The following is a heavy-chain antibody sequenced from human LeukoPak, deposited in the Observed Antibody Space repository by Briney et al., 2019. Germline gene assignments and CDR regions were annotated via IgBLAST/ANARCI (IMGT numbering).Heavy chain of an antibody. CDR1: GFSFSIHD. V-gene: IGHV3-23*01. Sequence: GGSLRLSCAASGFSFSIHDMTWVRQAPGKGLEWVSAISGSGGSTYYADSVKGRFTISRDNSKNTLYLQMNSLRAEDTAVYYCLRYSSGWYRSYFQHWGQGTLVTVSS. CDR3: LRYSSGWYRSYFQH. J-gene: IGHJ1*01. D-gene: IGHD6-19*01. CDR2: ISGSGGST.